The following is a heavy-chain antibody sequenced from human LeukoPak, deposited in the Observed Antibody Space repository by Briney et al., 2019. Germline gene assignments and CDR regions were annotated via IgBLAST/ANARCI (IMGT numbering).Heavy chain of an antibody. Sequence: PSETLSLTCTVSGYSISSGYYWGWIRQPPGKGLEWIGSIYYSGSTYYNPSLKSRVTISVDTSKNQFSLKLSSVTAADTAVYYCAEAYYDSSGPLFQHWGQGTLVTVSS. V-gene: IGHV4-38-2*02. D-gene: IGHD3-22*01. J-gene: IGHJ1*01. CDR1: GYSISSGYY. CDR3: AEAYYDSSGPLFQH. CDR2: IYYSGST.